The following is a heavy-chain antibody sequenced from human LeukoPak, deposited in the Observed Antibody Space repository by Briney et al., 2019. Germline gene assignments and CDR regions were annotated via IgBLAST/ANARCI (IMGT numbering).Heavy chain of an antibody. CDR1: GASISSYY. Sequence: SETLSLTCTVSGASISSYYWSWIRQPPGKGLEWIGYLYYSGSTNYNPSLKSRVTISVDTSKNQFSLRLSSVTAADTAVYYCARQPSRTGDSFDPWGQGTLVTVSS. D-gene: IGHD1-1*01. CDR2: LYYSGST. CDR3: ARQPSRTGDSFDP. V-gene: IGHV4-59*01. J-gene: IGHJ5*02.